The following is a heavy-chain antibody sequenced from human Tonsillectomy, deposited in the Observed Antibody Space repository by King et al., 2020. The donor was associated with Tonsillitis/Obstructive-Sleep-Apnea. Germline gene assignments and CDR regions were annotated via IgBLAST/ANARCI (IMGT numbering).Heavy chain of an antibody. CDR2: RNQDGSQK. CDR3: ARYRTIFGVLEGDAFDM. V-gene: IGHV3-7*01. D-gene: IGHD3-3*01. Sequence: VQLVESGGGLVQPGGSLRLSCAASGFTFSNYWMTWVRQAPGKGLEWVANRNQDGSQKYYVDSVKGRFTISRDNAKNSLYLQMSSLRIEDTAVYYCARYRTIFGVLEGDAFDMWGQGTMVTVSS. J-gene: IGHJ3*02. CDR1: GFTFSNYW.